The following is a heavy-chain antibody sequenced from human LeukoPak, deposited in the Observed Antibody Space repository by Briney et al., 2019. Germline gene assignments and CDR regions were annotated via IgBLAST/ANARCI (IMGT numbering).Heavy chain of an antibody. CDR1: GFTFSSYA. CDR2: ISAGGGST. D-gene: IGHD3-10*01. CDR3: AKVAGSGGYFPEY. V-gene: IGHV3-23*01. Sequence: GGSLRLSCAASGFTFSSYAMSWVRQAPGKGLEWISAISAGGGSTYYADSVKGRCTISRDNSKSTVSLQMSALRAEDTAIYYCAKVAGSGGYFPEYWGQGTLVTVCS. J-gene: IGHJ4*02.